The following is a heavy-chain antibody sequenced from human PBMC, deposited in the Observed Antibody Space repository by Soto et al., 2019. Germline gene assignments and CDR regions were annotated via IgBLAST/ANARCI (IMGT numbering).Heavy chain of an antibody. J-gene: IGHJ4*02. D-gene: IGHD2-21*01. Sequence: ETLSLTCTVSGGSINSYWWSWIRQPAGKGLEWIGRVYSSGTTDYNPSLNSRATMSVETSKNQFSLKLSSVTAADTAVYYCARDIASYAYGEGYWGQGIQVTVSS. CDR2: VYSSGTT. CDR1: GGSINSYW. CDR3: ARDIASYAYGEGY. V-gene: IGHV4-4*07.